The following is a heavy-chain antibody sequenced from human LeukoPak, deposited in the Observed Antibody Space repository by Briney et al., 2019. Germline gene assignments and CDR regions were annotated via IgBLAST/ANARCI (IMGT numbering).Heavy chain of an antibody. V-gene: IGHV3-23*01. Sequence: PGGSLRLSCAASGFTFSSYAISWVRQAPGKGLEWLPAISSSGGSTYHAVSVKGRCTITRDNCKNTLYLQMNSQRAEDTAVDYCAKDARRSRDGDVPDGMDVWGPGTTVTGSS. D-gene: IGHD5-24*01. CDR2: ISSSGGST. J-gene: IGHJ6*02. CDR3: AKDARRSRDGDVPDGMDV. CDR1: GFTFSSYA.